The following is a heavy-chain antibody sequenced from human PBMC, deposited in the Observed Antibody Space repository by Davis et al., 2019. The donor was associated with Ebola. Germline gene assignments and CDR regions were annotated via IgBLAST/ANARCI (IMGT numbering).Heavy chain of an antibody. Sequence: SETLSLTCTVSGGSINTYYWNWIRQPPGKGLEWIGYIYYSGSTNYSPSLKSRVTISVDTSKNQFSLNLFSVTTADTAVYYCAGNYYIDYWGQGILVTVSS. CDR2: IYYSGST. CDR1: GGSINTYY. CDR3: AGNYYIDY. J-gene: IGHJ4*02. V-gene: IGHV4-59*01.